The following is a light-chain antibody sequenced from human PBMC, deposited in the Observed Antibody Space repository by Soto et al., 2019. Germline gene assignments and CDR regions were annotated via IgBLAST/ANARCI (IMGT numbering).Light chain of an antibody. CDR1: QSLVHSDGIAY. CDR2: KVS. J-gene: IGKJ5*01. CDR3: MQGSHWPPIT. Sequence: AMTQSPLSLPVTLGQPASISCMSNQSLVHSDGIAYFSWFQQRPGRSPRRLIYKVSNRDSGVPARFSGSGSGTDFTLKISRVEAEDVGLYYCMQGSHWPPITFGQGTRLEIK. V-gene: IGKV2-30*02.